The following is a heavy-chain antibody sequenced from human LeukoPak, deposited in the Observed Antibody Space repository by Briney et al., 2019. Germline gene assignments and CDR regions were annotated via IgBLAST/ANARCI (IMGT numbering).Heavy chain of an antibody. D-gene: IGHD6-19*01. CDR2: ISSSGSTI. CDR3: ARDLSGYSSSHFDY. CDR1: GFTFSSYE. Sequence: GGSLRLSCAAPGFTFSSYEMNWVRQAPGKGLEWVSYISSSGSTIYYADSVKGRFTISRDNAKNSLYLQMNSLRAEDTAVYYCARDLSGYSSSHFDYWGQGTLVTVSS. V-gene: IGHV3-48*03. J-gene: IGHJ4*02.